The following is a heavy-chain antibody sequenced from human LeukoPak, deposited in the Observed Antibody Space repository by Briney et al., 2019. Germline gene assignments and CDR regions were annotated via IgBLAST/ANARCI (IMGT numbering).Heavy chain of an antibody. Sequence: PSETLSLTCTVSGGSISSYYWSWIRQPPGKGLEWIGYIYYSGSTNYNPSLKSRVTISVGTSKNQFSLKLSSVAAADTAVYYCARDDSGNYYDSSGFDYWGQGTLVTVSS. D-gene: IGHD3-22*01. V-gene: IGHV4-59*01. CDR3: ARDDSGNYYDSSGFDY. CDR1: GGSISSYY. J-gene: IGHJ4*02. CDR2: IYYSGST.